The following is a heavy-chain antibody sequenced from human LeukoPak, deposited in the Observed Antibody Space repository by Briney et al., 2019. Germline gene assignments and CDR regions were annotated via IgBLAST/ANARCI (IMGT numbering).Heavy chain of an antibody. CDR2: ISAYNGDT. V-gene: IGHV1-18*01. J-gene: IGHJ4*02. D-gene: IGHD3-22*01. CDR3: ARHYYDSGGYNSAFDY. Sequence: ASVTLSCTASGYTFSNYDITWVRQAPGKGLEWLGWISAYNGDTNYAQKLQGRVTMTTDTSTGTAYMELRSLRSDDTAVYYCARHYYDSGGYNSAFDYWGQGTLVTVSS. CDR1: GYTFSNYD.